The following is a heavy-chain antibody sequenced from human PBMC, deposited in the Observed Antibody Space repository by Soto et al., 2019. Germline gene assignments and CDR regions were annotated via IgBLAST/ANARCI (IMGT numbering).Heavy chain of an antibody. V-gene: IGHV3-23*01. CDR1: GFSFAGYA. D-gene: IGHD6-19*01. CDR3: AKGQGFSAYYYGMDV. CDR2: ISGGGAST. Sequence: EVQLLESGGGLVQPGGSLRLSCAVSGFSFAGYAMSWVRQAPGKGLEWVSGISGGGASTYYAGSVKGRFTISRDNSGYTVYLQMNSRIAEDKAVYYCAKGQGFSAYYYGMDVWGQGTAVTVSS. J-gene: IGHJ6*02.